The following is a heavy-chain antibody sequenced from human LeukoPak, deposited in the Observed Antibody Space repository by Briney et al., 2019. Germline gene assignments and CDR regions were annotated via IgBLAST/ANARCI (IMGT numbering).Heavy chain of an antibody. CDR3: ARVDGSGPNAPNDC. CDR2: INVGNGNT. V-gene: IGHV1-3*01. CDR1: GYTFTNFA. D-gene: IGHD3-10*01. Sequence: ASVKVSCKASGYTFTNFAMHWVRQAPGQRLEWMGWINVGNGNTEYSQKFQGRVTITRDTPATTTYMELSSLRSEDTAVYYCARVDGSGPNAPNDCWGQGSLVTVSS. J-gene: IGHJ4*02.